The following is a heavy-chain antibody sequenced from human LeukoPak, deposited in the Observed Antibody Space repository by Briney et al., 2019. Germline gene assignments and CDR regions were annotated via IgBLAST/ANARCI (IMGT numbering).Heavy chain of an antibody. CDR3: VRHHYDTSGYYARDYFDF. Sequence: GGSLRLSCAASGFTFSTHWMHWVRQVPGRGPVWVSRADGGGSSTSYADSVKGRFSISRDNAKSTLYLQMNGLRAEDTAVYYCVRHHYDTSGYYARDYFDFWGQGTLVTVSS. CDR1: GFTFSTHW. CDR2: ADGGGSST. V-gene: IGHV3-74*01. D-gene: IGHD3-22*01. J-gene: IGHJ4*02.